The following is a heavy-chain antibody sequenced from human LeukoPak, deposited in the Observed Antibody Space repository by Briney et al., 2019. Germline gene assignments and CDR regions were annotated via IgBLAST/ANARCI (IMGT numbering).Heavy chain of an antibody. CDR3: VRDGDDYNFDY. CDR1: GFTFRNYW. J-gene: IGHJ4*02. Sequence: GGSLRLSCAASGFTFRNYWMHWVRQAPGKGLVWVSRVKGDGSFTDYADSVKGRFTISRDNAKNTLYLQMYSLRAEDTAAYYCVRDGDDYNFDYWGQGSLVTVSS. D-gene: IGHD5-24*01. CDR2: VKGDGSFT. V-gene: IGHV3-74*01.